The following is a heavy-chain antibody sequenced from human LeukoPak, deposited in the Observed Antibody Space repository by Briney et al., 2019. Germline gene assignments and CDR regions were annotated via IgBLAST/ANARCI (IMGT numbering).Heavy chain of an antibody. J-gene: IGHJ6*03. D-gene: IGHD2-2*01. CDR1: GYTFTSYD. V-gene: IGHV1-8*01. CDR3: ARTGFCSTSCYYYYYYYMDV. CDR2: MHPNSGNT. Sequence: ASVKVSCKASGYTFTSYDINWVRQATGQGLEWMGWMHPNSGNTGYAQKFQGRVTMTRNTSISTAYMELSSLRSEDTAVYYCARTGFCSTSCYYYYYYYMDVWDKGTTVTVSS.